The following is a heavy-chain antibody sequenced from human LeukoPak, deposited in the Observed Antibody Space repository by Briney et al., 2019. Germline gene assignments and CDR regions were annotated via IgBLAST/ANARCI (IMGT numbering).Heavy chain of an antibody. J-gene: IGHJ4*02. Sequence: GASVKVSCKASGYTFTSYGISWVRQAPGQGLEWVGWISAYNGNTNYAQNLQGRVTMTTDTSTSTAYMELRSLRSDDTAVYYCARDKIQLWLSDYWGQGTLVTVSS. D-gene: IGHD5-18*01. CDR1: GYTFTSYG. V-gene: IGHV1-18*01. CDR3: ARDKIQLWLSDY. CDR2: ISAYNGNT.